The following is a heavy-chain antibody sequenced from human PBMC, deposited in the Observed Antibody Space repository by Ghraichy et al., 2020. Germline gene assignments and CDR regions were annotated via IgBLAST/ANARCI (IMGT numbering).Heavy chain of an antibody. Sequence: SETLSLTCTVSGGSISSSSYYWGWIRQPPGKGLEWIGNIYYSGSTYYNPSLKSRVTISVDTSKNQFSLKLSSVTAADTALYYCARGTHYGSGKGRVFWFDPWGQGTLVTVSS. CDR2: IYYSGST. V-gene: IGHV4-39*01. CDR1: GGSISSSSYY. CDR3: ARGTHYGSGKGRVFWFDP. D-gene: IGHD3-10*01. J-gene: IGHJ5*02.